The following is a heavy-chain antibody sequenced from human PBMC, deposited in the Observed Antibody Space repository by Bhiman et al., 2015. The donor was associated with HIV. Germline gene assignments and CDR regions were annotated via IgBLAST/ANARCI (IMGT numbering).Heavy chain of an antibody. J-gene: IGHJ3*02. D-gene: IGHD3-22*01. CDR3: TTDLIDDSSGYYSQGIDDAFDI. CDR1: GFTFSNAW. V-gene: IGHV3-15*01. Sequence: VQLVESGGGVVQPGGSLRLSCAASGFTFSNAWMSWVRQAPGKGLEWVGRIKSKTDGGTTDYAAPVKGRFTISRDDSKNTLYLQMNSLKTEDTAVYYCTTDLIDDSSGYYSQGIDDAFDIWGQGTMVTVSS. CDR2: IKSKTDGGTT.